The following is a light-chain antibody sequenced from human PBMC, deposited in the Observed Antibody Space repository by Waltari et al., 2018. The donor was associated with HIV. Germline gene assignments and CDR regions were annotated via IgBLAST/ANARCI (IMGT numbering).Light chain of an antibody. Sequence: NFMLTQPHSVSESPGKTVTVSCTRSSGRIASNYVQWYQQRPGSAPTTVIYGDNQRPSGVPARFSGSIDSSSNSASLTISGLKTEDEADYYCQSYDSSNHAVFGGGTKLTVL. CDR2: GDN. CDR3: QSYDSSNHAV. V-gene: IGLV6-57*03. J-gene: IGLJ3*02. CDR1: SGRIASNY.